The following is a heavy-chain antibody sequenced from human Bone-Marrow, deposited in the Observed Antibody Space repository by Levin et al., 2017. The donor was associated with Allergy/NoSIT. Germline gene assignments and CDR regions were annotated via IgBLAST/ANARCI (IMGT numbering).Heavy chain of an antibody. J-gene: IGHJ4*02. CDR2: INPGGGGR. CDR1: GYTVTRYH. CDR3: ARAFGGVHLFDY. V-gene: IGHV1-46*03. Sequence: VASVKVSCKASGYTVTRYHLHWVRQAPGQGLEWMGIINPGGGGRSYAQKFQGRITMTSDTSTNTVYMELSSLRSEDTAVYYCARAFGGVHLFDYWGQGTLVTVSS. D-gene: IGHD3-16*01.